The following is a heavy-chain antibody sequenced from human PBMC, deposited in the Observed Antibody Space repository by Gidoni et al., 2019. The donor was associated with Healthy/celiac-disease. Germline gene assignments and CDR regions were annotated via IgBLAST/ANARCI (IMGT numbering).Heavy chain of an antibody. CDR3: ARVDVLYAEIRGYSYGRYYFDY. D-gene: IGHD5-18*01. Sequence: QVQLQESGPGLVKPSETLSLTCTVSGGSISSYYWSCLRQPPGKGLEWIGYIYYSGSTNYNPSLKSRVTISVDTSKNQFSLKLSSVTAADTAVYYCARVDVLYAEIRGYSYGRYYFDYWGQGTLVTVSS. J-gene: IGHJ4*02. CDR2: IYYSGST. V-gene: IGHV4-59*01. CDR1: GGSISSYY.